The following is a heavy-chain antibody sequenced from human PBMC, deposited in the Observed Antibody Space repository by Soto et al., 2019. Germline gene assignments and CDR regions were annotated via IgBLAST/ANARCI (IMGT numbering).Heavy chain of an antibody. D-gene: IGHD3-10*01. CDR2: ISAYNGNT. CDR3: ARGTMVRGVILRGWFAP. CDR1: GYTFTSYG. V-gene: IGHV1-18*01. J-gene: IGHJ5*02. Sequence: GASVKVSCKASGYTFTSYGISWGRQAPGQGLEWMGWISAYNGNTNYAQKLQGRVTMTTDTSTSTAYMELRSLRSDDTAVYYCARGTMVRGVILRGWFAPWGQGTLVPVSS.